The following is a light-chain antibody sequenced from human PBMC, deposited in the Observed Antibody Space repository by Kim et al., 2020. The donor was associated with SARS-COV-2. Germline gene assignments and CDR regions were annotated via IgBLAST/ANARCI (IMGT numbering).Light chain of an antibody. CDR3: SSYTTSSTWV. J-gene: IGLJ3*02. CDR2: DVF. Sequence: QSALTQPASVSGSPGQSITISCTGTSSDVGTYNYVSWYQQHPGSAPKLMIYDVFKRPSGASSRFSGSKSGNTASLTISGLQAEDEAVYYCSSYTTSSTWVFGGGTKL. V-gene: IGLV2-14*03. CDR1: SSDVGTYNY.